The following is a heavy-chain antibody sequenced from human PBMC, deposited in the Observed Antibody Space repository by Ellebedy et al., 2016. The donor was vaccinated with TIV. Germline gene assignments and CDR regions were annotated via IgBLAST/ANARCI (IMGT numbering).Heavy chain of an antibody. D-gene: IGHD1-26*01. CDR3: ARGRGGSYYLPTNYFDY. CDR2: INHSGST. V-gene: IGHV4-34*01. J-gene: IGHJ4*02. CDR1: GGSFSGYY. Sequence: SETLSLTXAVYGGSFSGYYWSWIRQPPGKGLEWIGEINHSGSTNYNPSLKSRVTISVDTSKNQFSLKLSSVTAADTAVYYCARGRGGSYYLPTNYFDYWGQGTLVTVSS.